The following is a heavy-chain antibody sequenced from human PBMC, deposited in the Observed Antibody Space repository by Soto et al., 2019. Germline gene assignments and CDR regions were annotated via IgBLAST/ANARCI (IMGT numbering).Heavy chain of an antibody. CDR2: IIPILGIA. V-gene: IGHV1-69*02. D-gene: IGHD3-10*01. CDR3: ARGGYYGSGSYYQDLWDDY. Sequence: ASVKVSCKASGGTFSSYTISWVRQAPGQGLEWMGRIIPILGIANYAQKFQGRVTITADKSTSTAYMELSSLRSEDTAVYYCARGGYYGSGSYYQDLWDDYWGQGTLVTVSS. J-gene: IGHJ4*02. CDR1: GGTFSSYT.